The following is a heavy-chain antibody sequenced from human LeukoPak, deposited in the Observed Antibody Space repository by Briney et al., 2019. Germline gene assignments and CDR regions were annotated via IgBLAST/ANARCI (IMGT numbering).Heavy chain of an antibody. CDR3: ARDQLPDAFDI. CDR2: IYYSGST. CDR1: GGSISSHY. V-gene: IGHV4-59*11. J-gene: IGHJ3*02. D-gene: IGHD1-7*01. Sequence: SETLSLTCTVSGGSISSHYWSWIRQPPGKGLEWIGYIYYSGSTSYNPSLKSRVTISVDTSKNQFSLKLSSVTAADTAVYYCARDQLPDAFDIWGQGTMVTVSS.